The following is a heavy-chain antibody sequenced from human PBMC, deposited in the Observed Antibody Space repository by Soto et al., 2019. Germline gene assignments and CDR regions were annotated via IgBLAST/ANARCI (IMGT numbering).Heavy chain of an antibody. D-gene: IGHD3-22*01. CDR1: GDTFSSYA. V-gene: IGHV1-69*01. CDR2: IILMFGTA. CDR3: ARVGPAHYYDSSGYYSPLDY. J-gene: IGHJ4*02. Sequence: QVQLVQSGAEAKKPGSSVKVSCKASGDTFSSYAINWVRQAPGQGLEWMGGIILMFGTANYAQKFKGRVTITAGESTSTVYMELSSLRSEDTAVYYCARVGPAHYYDSSGYYSPLDYWGQGTLVTVSS.